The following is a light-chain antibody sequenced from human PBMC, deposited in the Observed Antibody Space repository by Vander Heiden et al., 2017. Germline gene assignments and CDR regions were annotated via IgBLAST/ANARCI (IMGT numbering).Light chain of an antibody. Sequence: DIQMTQSPSSLSASVGDRVTITCRASQSISSYLNWYQQKPGKAPKLLIYAASSLQSGVPSRFSGRGSRTDFTLTIIRLQPEDFATCYCQQSDSTPNTFGQGTKLEIK. V-gene: IGKV1-39*01. CDR1: QSISSY. CDR3: QQSDSTPNT. J-gene: IGKJ2*01. CDR2: AAS.